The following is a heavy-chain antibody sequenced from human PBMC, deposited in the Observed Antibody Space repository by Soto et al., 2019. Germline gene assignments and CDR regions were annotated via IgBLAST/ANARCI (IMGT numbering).Heavy chain of an antibody. V-gene: IGHV3-48*01. D-gene: IGHD6-13*01. Sequence: GGFLRLSCAASGFTFSSYSMNWVRQAPGKGLEWVSYISSSSSTIYYADSVKGRFTISRDNAKNSLYLQMNSLRAEDTAVYYCAREGDIAAAGNYYYYYMDVWGKGTTVTVSS. CDR2: ISSSSSTI. CDR1: GFTFSSYS. J-gene: IGHJ6*03. CDR3: AREGDIAAAGNYYYYYMDV.